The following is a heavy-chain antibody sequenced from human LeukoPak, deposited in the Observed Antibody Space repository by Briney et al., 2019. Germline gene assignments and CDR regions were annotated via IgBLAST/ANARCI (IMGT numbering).Heavy chain of an antibody. Sequence: PSETLSLTCGVSGDSISRSNWWSWVRQPPGKGLEWIGEIYHSGSTNYNPSLKSRVTISVDKSKNQFPMKLSSVTAADTAVYYCARGSGYLDSWGQGTLVTVSS. J-gene: IGHJ4*02. CDR1: GDSISRSNW. V-gene: IGHV4-4*02. CDR3: ARGSGYLDS. CDR2: IYHSGST. D-gene: IGHD3-16*01.